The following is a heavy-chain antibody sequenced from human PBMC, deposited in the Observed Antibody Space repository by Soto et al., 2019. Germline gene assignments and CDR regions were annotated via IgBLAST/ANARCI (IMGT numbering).Heavy chain of an antibody. J-gene: IGHJ5*02. CDR3: ARGPLTYYDFWSGYSSWFDP. CDR2: INPSGGST. V-gene: IGHV1-46*01. Sequence: ASVKVSCKASGYTFTSYYMHWVRQAPGQGLEWMGIINPSGGSTSYAQKFQGRVTMTRDTSTSTVYMELSSLRSEETAVYYCARGPLTYYDFWSGYSSWFDPWGQGTLVTVSS. D-gene: IGHD3-3*01. CDR1: GYTFTSYY.